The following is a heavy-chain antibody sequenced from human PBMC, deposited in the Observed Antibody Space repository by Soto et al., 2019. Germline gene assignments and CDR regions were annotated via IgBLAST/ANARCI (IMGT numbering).Heavy chain of an antibody. J-gene: IGHJ2*01. Sequence: GGSLRLSCAASGFLFITYGMHWVRQAPGKGLEWVAVIWYDGSNKYYADSVRGRFTISRDNSKNTLYLQMNSLRAEDTAVYYCARDPLWGTAMVLWYFDLWGRGTLVTVSS. V-gene: IGHV3-33*01. CDR2: IWYDGSNK. CDR3: ARDPLWGTAMVLWYFDL. D-gene: IGHD5-18*01. CDR1: GFLFITYG.